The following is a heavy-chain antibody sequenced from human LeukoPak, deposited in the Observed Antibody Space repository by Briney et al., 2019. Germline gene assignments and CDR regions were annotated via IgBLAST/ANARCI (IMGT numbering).Heavy chain of an antibody. D-gene: IGHD6-19*01. V-gene: IGHV3-64*01. J-gene: IGHJ4*02. Sequence: GGSLRLSCAASGFTFTSYAMHWVRQAPGKGLEYVSAISSDGGSTYYANSVKGRFTISRDNSKSTLYLQMGSLRAEDVAVYYCARRSSGWYSDYWGQGTLVTVSS. CDR2: ISSDGGST. CDR1: GFTFTSYA. CDR3: ARRSSGWYSDY.